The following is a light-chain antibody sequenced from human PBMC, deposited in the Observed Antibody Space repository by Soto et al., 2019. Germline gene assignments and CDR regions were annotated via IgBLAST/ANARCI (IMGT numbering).Light chain of an antibody. Sequence: DIQMTQSPSSLSASVGDRVTITCRASQGISNYLAWYQQKPGKVPKLLIYAASTLQSRVPSRFSGSGSGTDFTLTISSLQPEDVATYYCQKYNSALELTFGPGTKVDIK. CDR1: QGISNY. CDR2: AAS. J-gene: IGKJ3*01. CDR3: QKYNSALELT. V-gene: IGKV1-27*01.